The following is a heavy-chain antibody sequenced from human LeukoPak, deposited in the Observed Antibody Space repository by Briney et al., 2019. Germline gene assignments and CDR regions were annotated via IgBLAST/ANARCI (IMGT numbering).Heavy chain of an antibody. D-gene: IGHD2-21*02. Sequence: GGSLRLSCAASGFTFNAYAMHWVRQAPGKGLEWVSFIRKDGHDEKYANSVKGRFTISRGNSKNTVYLQLTSLRIEDTAVYYCAKDRGDFPPYFDSWGPGTLVTVSS. J-gene: IGHJ4*02. CDR1: GFTFNAYA. CDR3: AKDRGDFPPYFDS. CDR2: IRKDGHDE. V-gene: IGHV3-30*02.